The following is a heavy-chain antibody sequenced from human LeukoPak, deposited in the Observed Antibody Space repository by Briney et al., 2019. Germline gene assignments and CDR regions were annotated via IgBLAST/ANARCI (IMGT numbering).Heavy chain of an antibody. CDR1: GYTFTGYY. J-gene: IGHJ5*02. CDR3: ARDYYDGAAINWFDP. D-gene: IGHD3-3*01. CDR2: INPNSGGA. V-gene: IGHV1-2*02. Sequence: ASVKVSCKASGYTFTGYYMHWVRQAPGQGLEWMGWINPNSGGANYAQQFQGRVTMTRDTSISTAYMELSRLRYDDMAVYYCARDYYDGAAINWFDPWGQGTLVTVSS.